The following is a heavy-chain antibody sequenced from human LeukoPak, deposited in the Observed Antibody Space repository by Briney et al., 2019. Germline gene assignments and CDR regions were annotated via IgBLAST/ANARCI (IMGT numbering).Heavy chain of an antibody. D-gene: IGHD2-21*01. CDR2: ISSSAKYL. V-gene: IGHV3-21*01. J-gene: IGHJ4*02. CDR3: ASRDRHDY. CDR1: GFNISDHS. Sequence: GGSLSLSCLASGFNISDHSVYWVRQAPGPGLEWVSPISSSAKYLYYDDSVKGRFTISRDNAKNTLSLQLNSLRAEDTAVYYCASRDRHDYWGQGTLVSVSA.